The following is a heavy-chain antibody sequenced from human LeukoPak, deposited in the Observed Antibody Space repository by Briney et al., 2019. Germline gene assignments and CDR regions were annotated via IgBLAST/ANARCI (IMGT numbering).Heavy chain of an antibody. CDR1: GYTSTSYI. D-gene: IGHD6-13*01. Sequence: ASVKVSCKASGYTSTSYIISWVRQAPGQGLEWMGWINAYNGNTDYAQRVQGRVTITTDTSTSTAYMELRSLRSDDTAVYYCARDRHIAAAVYYYYMDVWGKGTPVTVSS. V-gene: IGHV1-18*01. CDR2: INAYNGNT. J-gene: IGHJ6*03. CDR3: ARDRHIAAAVYYYYMDV.